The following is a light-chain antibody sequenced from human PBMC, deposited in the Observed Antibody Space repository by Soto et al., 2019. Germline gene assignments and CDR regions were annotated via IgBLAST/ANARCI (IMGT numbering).Light chain of an antibody. V-gene: IGLV2-14*01. Sequence: QSALTPPASVSGSPGQSITISCTGTSSDLALYNYVSWYQQQPGKAPKLMIYQVTNRPSGVSNRFSGSRSGNTAALTISGLQADDEADDYCSSYTDSSKYVFGTGTKLTVL. J-gene: IGLJ1*01. CDR2: QVT. CDR3: SSYTDSSKYV. CDR1: SSDLALYNY.